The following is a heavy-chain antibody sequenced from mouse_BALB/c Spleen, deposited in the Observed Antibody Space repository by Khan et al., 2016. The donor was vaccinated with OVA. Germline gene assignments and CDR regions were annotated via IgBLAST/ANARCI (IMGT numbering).Heavy chain of an antibody. CDR1: GYTFTSYW. J-gene: IGHJ3*01. D-gene: IGHD1-1*01. V-gene: IGHV1-4*01. CDR2: INPSTDYT. CDR3: VNHGISAAWFTY. Sequence: QVQLKESGAELARPGASVKMSCKVSGYTFTSYWMHWVKQRPGQGLEWIGYINPSTDYTYYNQNFKDKATLTADKSSNPAYMQLTSLTSEDSAFYYWVNHGISAAWFTYWGQGTLVTVSA.